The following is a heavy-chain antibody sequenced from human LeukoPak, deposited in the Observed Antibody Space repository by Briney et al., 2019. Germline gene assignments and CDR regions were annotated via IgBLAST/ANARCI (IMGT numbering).Heavy chain of an antibody. J-gene: IGHJ4*02. CDR3: SRGSGWLSVY. CDR1: GFTFGDYL. CDR2: ISGGTT. V-gene: IGHV3-49*03. D-gene: IGHD6-19*01. Sequence: QTGGSLRLSCTASGFTFGDYLMSWFCQAPGKGLEWIGFISGGTTEYAASVKGRFTISRDDSTSIAYLQMNSLTTEDTAVYYRSRGSGWLSVYWGQGTLVTVSS.